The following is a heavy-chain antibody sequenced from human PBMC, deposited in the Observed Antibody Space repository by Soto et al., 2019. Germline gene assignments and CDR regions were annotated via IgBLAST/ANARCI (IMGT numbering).Heavy chain of an antibody. CDR3: AKLAPELSTSPRYVDS. CDR2: ISPTGGTR. CDR1: GFIFRIYD. Sequence: EVQLVESGGGLAQPGGSLRLSCATSGFIFRIYDMSWVRQAPGKGLEWVSGISPTGGTRYYADSVKGRFTISRDNSGHTLFLTLHSLRVDDTAIYYCAKLAPELSTSPRYVDSWGQGALVTVSS. D-gene: IGHD1-7*01. V-gene: IGHV3-23*04. J-gene: IGHJ4*02.